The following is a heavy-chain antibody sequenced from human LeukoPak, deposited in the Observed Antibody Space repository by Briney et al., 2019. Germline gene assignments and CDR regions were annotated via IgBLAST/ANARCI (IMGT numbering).Heavy chain of an antibody. Sequence: SETLSLTCTVSSGSIGSSNWWSWVRQPPGKGLEWIGEVYHSGSTNYNPSLKSRVIMSVDKSKNQFSLKLSSVTAADTAVYYCARDKDSGTYHRAPSSYWGQGTLVTASS. CDR2: VYHSGST. CDR1: SGSIGSSNW. CDR3: ARDKDSGTYHRAPSSY. D-gene: IGHD1-26*01. J-gene: IGHJ4*02. V-gene: IGHV4-4*02.